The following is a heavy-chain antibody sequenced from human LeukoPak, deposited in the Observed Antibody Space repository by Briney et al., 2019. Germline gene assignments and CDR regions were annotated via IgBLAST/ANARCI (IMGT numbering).Heavy chain of an antibody. CDR3: ARDLEGPGSSVWDY. D-gene: IGHD3-10*01. V-gene: IGHV3-48*03. J-gene: IGHJ4*02. CDR1: GFTFSSYD. Sequence: GGSLRLSCAASGFTFSSYDMNWVRQAPGKGLEWVSYIRDSGSAIFYADSVKGRFTISRDSAKNSLYLQMNSLRAEDTAVYYCARDLEGPGSSVWDYWGQGTLVTVSS. CDR2: IRDSGSAI.